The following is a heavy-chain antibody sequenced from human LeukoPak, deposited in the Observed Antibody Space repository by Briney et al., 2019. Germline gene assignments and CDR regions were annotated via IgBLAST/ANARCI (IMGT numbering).Heavy chain of an antibody. V-gene: IGHV1-18*01. D-gene: IGHD2-2*01. J-gene: IGHJ5*02. CDR2: ISAHNGKT. Sequence: GASVKDSCKASGYTFPSYVITWVRQAPGRGLAWMGWISAHNGKTNYAQKFQGRVIMNTETPTNTDYMELRSMRYDDTAVYYCARGDVVVSAAVRFDPWGQGTLVTVSS. CDR3: ARGDVVVSAAVRFDP. CDR1: GYTFPSYV.